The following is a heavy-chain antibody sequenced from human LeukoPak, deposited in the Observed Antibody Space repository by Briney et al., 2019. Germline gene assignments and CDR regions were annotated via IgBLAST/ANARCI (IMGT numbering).Heavy chain of an antibody. Sequence: PGGSLRLSCAASGFTFRKFDMLWVRQATGKGLEWVSGISSSGDTFYQDSVKGRFTISRENGENSLFLQLNSLRTGDTAVYYCVRALYNSGQFDPWGQGTLVTVSS. CDR2: ISSSGDT. CDR3: VRALYNSGQFDP. V-gene: IGHV3-13*04. J-gene: IGHJ5*02. CDR1: GFTFRKFD. D-gene: IGHD5-12*01.